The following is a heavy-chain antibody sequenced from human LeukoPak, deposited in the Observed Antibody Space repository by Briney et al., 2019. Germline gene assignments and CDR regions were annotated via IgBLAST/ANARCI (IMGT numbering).Heavy chain of an antibody. CDR1: GFTFSSYS. CDR2: ISSSSSYI. CDR3: ARDTKRSSTPFDP. V-gene: IGHV3-21*01. D-gene: IGHD2-2*01. Sequence: PGGSLRLSCAASGFTFSSYSMNWVRQAPGKGLEWVSSISSSSSYIYYADSVKGRFTISRDNAKNSLYLQMNSLRAEDTAVYYCARDTKRSSTPFDPWGQGTLVTVSS. J-gene: IGHJ5*02.